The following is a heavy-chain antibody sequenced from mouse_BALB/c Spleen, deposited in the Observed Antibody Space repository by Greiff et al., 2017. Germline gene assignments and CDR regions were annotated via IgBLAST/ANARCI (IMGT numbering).Heavy chain of an antibody. Sequence: VQLQQSGAELMKPGASVKISCKATGYTFSSYWIEWVKQRPGHGLEWIGEILPGSGSTNYNEKFKGKATFTADTSSNTAYMQLSSLTSEDSAVYYCASYGNYPAWFAYWGQGTLVTVSA. J-gene: IGHJ3*01. CDR1: GYTFSSYW. V-gene: IGHV1-9*01. CDR2: ILPGSGST. CDR3: ASYGNYPAWFAY. D-gene: IGHD2-1*01.